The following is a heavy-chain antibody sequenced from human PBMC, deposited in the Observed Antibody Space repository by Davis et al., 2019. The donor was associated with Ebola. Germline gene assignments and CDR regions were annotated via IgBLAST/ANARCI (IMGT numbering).Heavy chain of an antibody. J-gene: IGHJ3*02. V-gene: IGHV1-46*01. CDR2: INPSGGST. Sequence: ASVKVSCKASGYTFTSYYMHWVRQAPGQGLEWMGIINPSGGSTNYAQKFQGRVTMTRDTSASTAYMELSSLRSEDTAVYYCARGPHPKYQLLYAFDIWGQGTMVTVSS. D-gene: IGHD2-2*01. CDR1: GYTFTSYY. CDR3: ARGPHPKYQLLYAFDI.